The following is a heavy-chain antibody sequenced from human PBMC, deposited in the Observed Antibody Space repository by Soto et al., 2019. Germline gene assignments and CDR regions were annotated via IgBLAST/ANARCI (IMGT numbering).Heavy chain of an antibody. Sequence: PSETLSLTCSVSGGFVSSSSYSWGWIRQSPGKGLEWIGSIYYSGSTYYNPSLKSRVTISVDTSKNQFSLKLSSVTAADTAVYYCARQVTTAMVTSWDYWGQGTLVTV. D-gene: IGHD5-18*01. CDR3: ARQVTTAMVTSWDY. CDR2: IYYSGST. V-gene: IGHV4-39*01. CDR1: GGFVSSSSYS. J-gene: IGHJ4*02.